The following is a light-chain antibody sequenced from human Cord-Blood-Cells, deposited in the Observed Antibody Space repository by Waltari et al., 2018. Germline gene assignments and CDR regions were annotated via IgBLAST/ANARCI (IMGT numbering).Light chain of an antibody. V-gene: IGKV3-15*01. CDR2: GAS. Sequence: EIVMTQSQATLSVSQGERDTLSCRASPSVSSNLDWYQQKPGQAPRLLIYGASTRPTGIPARFSGSGSGTEFTLTISSLQSEDFAVYYCQQYNNWPPWTFGQGTKVEIK. CDR3: QQYNNWPPWT. CDR1: PSVSSN. J-gene: IGKJ1*01.